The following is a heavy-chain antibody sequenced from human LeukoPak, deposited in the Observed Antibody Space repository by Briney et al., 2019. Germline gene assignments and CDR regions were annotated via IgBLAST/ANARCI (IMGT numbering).Heavy chain of an antibody. Sequence: PSETLSLTCTVSGGSIRTGGYYWNWIRQFPGKGLEWIGHIYYSGSTYYNPSLKSRVTISVDTSKNRFSLNLSSVTAADTAAYFCARDRRGYNYGYSPLEYWGQGTLVTVSS. D-gene: IGHD5-18*01. CDR2: IYYSGST. CDR1: GGSIRTGGYY. J-gene: IGHJ4*02. V-gene: IGHV4-31*03. CDR3: ARDRRGYNYGYSPLEY.